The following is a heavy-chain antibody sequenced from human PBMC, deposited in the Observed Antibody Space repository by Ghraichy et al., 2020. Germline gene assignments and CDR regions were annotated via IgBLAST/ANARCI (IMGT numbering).Heavy chain of an antibody. CDR3: VSLTYSSSGDY. D-gene: IGHD6-6*01. CDR2: IHNSGNT. V-gene: IGHV4-39*01. Sequence: QTLSLTCTVSGGSISTSSYYWGWIRQPPGKGLEWIGSIHNSGNTYHNPSLKSRVTISVDTSKNQFSLKLSSVTAADTAMYYCVSLTYSSSGDYWGQGTLVTVSS. J-gene: IGHJ4*02. CDR1: GGSISTSSYY.